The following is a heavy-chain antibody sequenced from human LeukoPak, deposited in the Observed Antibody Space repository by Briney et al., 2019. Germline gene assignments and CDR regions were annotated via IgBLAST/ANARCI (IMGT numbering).Heavy chain of an antibody. V-gene: IGHV4-4*07. CDR1: AGSISGHY. J-gene: IGHJ5*02. CDR3: VEYSNSKGWFDP. Sequence: TSGTLSLTRTVSAGSISGHYWSGVRQPAGKGLEGVVRIYSSGSTHYNPSLESRVTMSVDTSKNQLSLKLSSVTAADTAVYCCVEYSNSKGWFDPWGQGTLVTVSS. CDR2: IYSSGST. D-gene: IGHD6-6*01.